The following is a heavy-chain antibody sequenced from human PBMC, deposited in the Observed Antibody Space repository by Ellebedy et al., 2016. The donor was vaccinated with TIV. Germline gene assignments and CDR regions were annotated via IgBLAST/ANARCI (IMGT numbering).Heavy chain of an antibody. CDR1: GYTFTNYG. CDR3: ARDDYYHSSGYYYFY. CDR2: ISAYNGNT. Sequence: AASVKVSCKASGYTFTNYGISWVRQAPGQGLEWMGWISAYNGNTDYAQKLQGRVTMTTDTSTSTAYMELRNLRSDDTAVYYCARDDYYHSSGYYYFYWGQGTLVTVSS. J-gene: IGHJ4*02. D-gene: IGHD3-22*01. V-gene: IGHV1-18*04.